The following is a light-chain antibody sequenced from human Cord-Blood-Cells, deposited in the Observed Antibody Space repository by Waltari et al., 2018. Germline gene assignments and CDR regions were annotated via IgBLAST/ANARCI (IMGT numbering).Light chain of an antibody. Sequence: QSVLTQPPSASGTPGQRVPISCSGSSSHIGSNTVNWYQQLPGTAPKLPIDRNNQRPYVVPDRFSGAKAGSAASRAISGLQAEDEADYYCAAWDDSLNGWVFGGGTKLTVL. CDR2: RNN. CDR1: SSHIGSNT. J-gene: IGLJ3*02. V-gene: IGLV1-44*01. CDR3: AAWDDSLNGWV.